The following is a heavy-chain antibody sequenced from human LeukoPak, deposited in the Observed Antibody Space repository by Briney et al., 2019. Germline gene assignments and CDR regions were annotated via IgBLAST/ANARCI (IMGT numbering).Heavy chain of an antibody. J-gene: IGHJ3*02. D-gene: IGHD3-9*01. Sequence: SETLSLTCTVSGGSISSYHWSWIRQPPGKGLEWIGYIYYSGSTNYNPSLKSRVTISVDTSKNQFSLKLSSVTAADTAVYYCARDREDYDILTGYYSRDDAFDIWGQGTMVTVSS. V-gene: IGHV4-59*01. CDR2: IYYSGST. CDR3: ARDREDYDILTGYYSRDDAFDI. CDR1: GGSISSYH.